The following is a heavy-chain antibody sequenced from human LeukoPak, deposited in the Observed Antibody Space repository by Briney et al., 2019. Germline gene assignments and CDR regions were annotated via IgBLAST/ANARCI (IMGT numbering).Heavy chain of an antibody. J-gene: IGHJ4*02. CDR3: ARRYSSSWYGYYFDY. V-gene: IGHV5-51*03. CDR1: GYSFTSYW. D-gene: IGHD6-13*01. Sequence: PGESLKISCKGSGYSFTSYWIGWVRQMPGKSLEWMGIIYPSHSDTRYSPSFQGQVTISADKSLSTAYLQWSSLKASDTAMYYCARRYSSSWYGYYFDYWGQGTMVTVSS. CDR2: IYPSHSDT.